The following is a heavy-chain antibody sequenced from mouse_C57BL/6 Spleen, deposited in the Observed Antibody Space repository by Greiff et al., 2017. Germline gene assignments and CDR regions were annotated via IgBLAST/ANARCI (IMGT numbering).Heavy chain of an antibody. CDR2: INPGSGGT. D-gene: IGHD2-14*01. CDR1: GYAFTNYL. Sequence: QVQLQQSGAELVRPGTSVKVSCKASGYAFTNYLIEWVKQRPGQGLEWIGVINPGSGGTNYNEKFKGKATLTADKSSSTAYMQLSSLTSEDSAVXFCARGGNIGFVDYWGQGTSVTVSS. V-gene: IGHV1-54*01. J-gene: IGHJ4*01. CDR3: ARGGNIGFVDY.